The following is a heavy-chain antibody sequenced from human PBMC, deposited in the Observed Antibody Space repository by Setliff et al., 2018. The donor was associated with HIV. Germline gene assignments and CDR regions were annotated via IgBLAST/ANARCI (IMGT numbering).Heavy chain of an antibody. J-gene: IGHJ6*03. CDR3: ARELSHIVGAPRYMDV. CDR1: GYPISSGYY. D-gene: IGHD1-26*01. Sequence: SETLSLTCAVSGYPISSGYYWGWIRQPPGKGLEWIASMSHNGKTYYNPSLKSRVTISVDTSKNQISLKMNSVTAADTAVYHCARELSHIVGAPRYMDVWGKGTTVTVSS. CDR2: MSHNGKT. V-gene: IGHV4-38-2*02.